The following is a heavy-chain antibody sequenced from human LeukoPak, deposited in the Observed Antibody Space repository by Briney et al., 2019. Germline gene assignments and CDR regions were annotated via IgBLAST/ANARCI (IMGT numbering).Heavy chain of an antibody. Sequence: PGGSLRLSCAASGFTFDSYAMHWVRQAPGKGLEYVSAISRNGGSTFYANSVKGRFTISRDNSKNTLYLQMGSLRAEDTAVYYCARGGRGHDFSPNYYYDLDVSGQGTTVTVSS. V-gene: IGHV3-64*01. CDR1: GFTFDSYA. D-gene: IGHD5-12*01. CDR2: ISRNGGST. J-gene: IGHJ6*02. CDR3: ARGGRGHDFSPNYYYDLDV.